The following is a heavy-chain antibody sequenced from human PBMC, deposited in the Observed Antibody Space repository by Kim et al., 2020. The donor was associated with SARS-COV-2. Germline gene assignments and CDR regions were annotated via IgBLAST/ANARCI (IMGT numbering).Heavy chain of an antibody. CDR2: INPNSGGT. V-gene: IGHV1-2*02. D-gene: IGHD2-2*01. CDR3: ARDSAGLGYCSSTSCRYNWFDP. CDR1: GYTFTGYY. Sequence: ASVKVSCKASGYTFTGYYMHWVRQAPGQGLEWMGWINPNSGGTNYAQKFQGRVTMTRDTSISTAYMELSRLRSDDTAVYYCARDSAGLGYCSSTSCRYNWFDPWGQGTLVTVSS. J-gene: IGHJ5*02.